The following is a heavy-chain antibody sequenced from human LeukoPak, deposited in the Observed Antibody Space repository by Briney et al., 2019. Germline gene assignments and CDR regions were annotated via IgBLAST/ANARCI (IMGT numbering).Heavy chain of an antibody. CDR3: ARLDYCGSGSYYNVGNDY. CDR1: GYTFTSYG. J-gene: IGHJ4*02. V-gene: IGHV1-18*01. D-gene: IGHD3-10*01. CDR2: ISAYNGNT. Sequence: ASVKVSCKASGYTFTSYGISWVRQAPGQGLEWMGWISAYNGNTNYAQKLQGRVTMTTDTSTSTAYMELRSLRSDDTAVYYCARLDYCGSGSYYNVGNDYWGQGTLVTASS.